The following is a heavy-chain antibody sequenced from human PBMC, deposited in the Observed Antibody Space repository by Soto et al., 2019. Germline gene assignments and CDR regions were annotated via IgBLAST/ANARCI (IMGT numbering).Heavy chain of an antibody. CDR3: ARVEQYLIRGYYFYGMDV. D-gene: IGHD6-13*01. CDR2: IYHSGST. Sequence: PSETLSLTCTVSGGSISSGNYYWSWIRQPPGKGLEYIGFIYHSGSTYYNPSLKSRVSISIEMSKNQYFLTVNSVTAADTAVYYCARVEQYLIRGYYFYGMDVWGQGTTVTV. V-gene: IGHV4-30-4*01. CDR1: GGSISSGNYY. J-gene: IGHJ6*02.